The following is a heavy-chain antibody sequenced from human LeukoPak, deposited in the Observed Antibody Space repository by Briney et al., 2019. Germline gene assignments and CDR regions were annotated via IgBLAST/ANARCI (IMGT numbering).Heavy chain of an antibody. CDR2: IYYSGST. Sequence: SETLSLTCTVSGGSISSGDYYWSWIRQPPGKGLEWIGYIYYSGSTYYNPSLKSRVTISVDTSKNQFSLKLSSVTAADTAVYYCAREEGEDSSGYYPDYWGQGTLVTVS. J-gene: IGHJ4*02. CDR3: AREEGEDSSGYYPDY. D-gene: IGHD3-22*01. V-gene: IGHV4-30-4*01. CDR1: GGSISSGDYY.